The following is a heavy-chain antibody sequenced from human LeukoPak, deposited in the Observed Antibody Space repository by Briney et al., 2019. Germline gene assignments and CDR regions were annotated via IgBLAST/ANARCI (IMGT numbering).Heavy chain of an antibody. D-gene: IGHD3-9*01. CDR2: INPKIGGT. J-gene: IGHJ4*02. V-gene: IGHV1-2*02. Sequence: ASVTVSCKASGYTFTDYFIHWVRQAPGQGLEWMCYINPKIGGTNYAQRFQGSVSMTSDTSITTAYMALRAVTSDDTAVYYCARDSSHRPQIYDIAASFSTDYWGQGTLVTVSS. CDR3: ARDSSHRPQIYDIAASFSTDY. CDR1: GYTFTDYF.